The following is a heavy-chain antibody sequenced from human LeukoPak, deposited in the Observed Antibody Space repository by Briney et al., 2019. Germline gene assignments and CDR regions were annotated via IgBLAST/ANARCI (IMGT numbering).Heavy chain of an antibody. CDR2: INHSGST. CDR1: GGSFSGYY. J-gene: IGHJ5*02. V-gene: IGHV4-34*01. CDR3: ARAWGYYDILTGRKSSWFDP. Sequence: SETLSLTCAVYGGSFSGYYWSWIRQPPGKGLEWIGEINHSGSTNYNPSLKSRVTISVDTSKNHFSLKLSSVTAADTAVYYCARAWGYYDILTGRKSSWFDPWGQGTLVTVSS. D-gene: IGHD3-9*01.